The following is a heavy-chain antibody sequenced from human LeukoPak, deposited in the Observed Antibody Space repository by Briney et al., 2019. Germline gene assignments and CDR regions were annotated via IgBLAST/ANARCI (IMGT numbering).Heavy chain of an antibody. CDR1: GFSLSTSGVG. J-gene: IGHJ4*02. V-gene: IGHV2-5*02. CDR2: IYWDDDK. D-gene: IGHD3-22*01. CDR3: AHTEAYYYDSSGYYPFDY. Sequence: SGPTLVNPTQTLTLTCTFSGFSLSTSGVGVGWIRQPPGKALEWLALIYWDDDKRYSPSLKSRLTITKDTSKNRVVLTMTNMDPVDTATYYCAHTEAYYYDSSGYYPFDYWGQGTLVTVSS.